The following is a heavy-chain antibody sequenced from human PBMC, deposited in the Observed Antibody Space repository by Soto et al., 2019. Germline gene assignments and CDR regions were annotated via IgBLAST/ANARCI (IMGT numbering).Heavy chain of an antibody. CDR2: INSGGRT. V-gene: IGHV3-23*01. Sequence: EVQLLESGGDLVQPGGSLRLSCAASGFTFSSYTMTWVRQAPGKGLEWVSGINSGGRTYYADSVKRRFTISRDDSKNTLYLQIISLRAEVTAAYYRAKDLRPDCVWDFDDWGQGTLVTVSS. CDR3: AKDLRPDCVWDFDD. J-gene: IGHJ4*02. D-gene: IGHD2-21*02. CDR1: GFTFSSYT.